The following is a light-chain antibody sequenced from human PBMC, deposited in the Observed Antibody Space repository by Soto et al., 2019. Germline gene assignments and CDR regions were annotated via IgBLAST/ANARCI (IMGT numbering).Light chain of an antibody. V-gene: IGLV2-14*01. Sequence: QSALTQPASVSGSPGQSSTSSCTGTSSDVGDYNYVSWYQQHPGKAPKLMIYEVSNRPSGLSNRFSGSKSGKTASLTISGLQAEAEADYYCSSYTSSSTPYVFGTGTKVTVL. CDR2: EVS. J-gene: IGLJ1*01. CDR3: SSYTSSSTPYV. CDR1: SSDVGDYNY.